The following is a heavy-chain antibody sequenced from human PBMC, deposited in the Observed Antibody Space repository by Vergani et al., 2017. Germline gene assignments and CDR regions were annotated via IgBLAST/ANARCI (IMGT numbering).Heavy chain of an antibody. D-gene: IGHD2/OR15-2a*01. CDR1: GFTFSDYY. V-gene: IGHV3-11*01. CDR3: VXEKIDLGSYFFDS. J-gene: IGHJ4*01. Sequence: QVQLVESGGGLVKPGGSLRLSCAASGFTFSDYYMSWIRQAPGKGLEWVSYISSSGSTIYYADSVKGRFSISRDNSKNTVFLQMHSLRAEDTAIYYCVXEKIDLGSYFFDSWGHGILVTVSS. CDR2: ISSSGSTI.